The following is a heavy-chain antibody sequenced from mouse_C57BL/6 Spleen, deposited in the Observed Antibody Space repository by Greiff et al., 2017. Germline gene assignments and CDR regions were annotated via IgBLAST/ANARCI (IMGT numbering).Heavy chain of an antibody. J-gene: IGHJ1*03. CDR1: GFTFSSYA. CDR3: ARDRGAMVTTKDYWYFDV. CDR2: ISDGGSYT. V-gene: IGHV5-4*01. D-gene: IGHD2-2*01. Sequence: EVKVVESGGGLVKPGGSLKLSCAASGFTFSSYAMSWVRQTPEQRLEWVATISDGGSYTYYPDNVKGRFTISRDNAKNNLYLQMSHLKSEDTAMYYCARDRGAMVTTKDYWYFDVWGTGTTVTVSS.